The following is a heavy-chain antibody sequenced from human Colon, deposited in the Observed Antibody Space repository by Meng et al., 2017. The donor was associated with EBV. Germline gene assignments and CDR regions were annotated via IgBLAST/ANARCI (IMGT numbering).Heavy chain of an antibody. CDR1: GGSPSSRNW. J-gene: IGHJ4*02. Sequence: AQLQEAGPGLAKPSGTLSLTCAVSGGSPSSRNWWSWVRQPPGKGLEWIGEIYHSGSTNYNPSLKSRVTISVDESKNQFSLRLSSVTAADTAVYYCARVGAYCGGDCYHPRWGQGTLVTVSS. V-gene: IGHV4-4*02. CDR3: ARVGAYCGGDCYHPR. CDR2: IYHSGST. D-gene: IGHD2-21*02.